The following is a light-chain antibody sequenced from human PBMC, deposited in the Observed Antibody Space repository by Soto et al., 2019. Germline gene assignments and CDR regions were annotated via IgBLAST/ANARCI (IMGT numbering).Light chain of an antibody. J-gene: IGLJ1*01. CDR2: TTN. Sequence: QSVLTQPHSASGTPGQRVTISCSGRSSNIGTSSVHWFQQLPGTAPKLLISTTNQRPSGVPERFSGSKSGTSASLAISGLQSEDEADYYCAAWDDSLNGHVFGTGTKVT. CDR1: SSNIGTSS. CDR3: AAWDDSLNGHV. V-gene: IGLV1-44*01.